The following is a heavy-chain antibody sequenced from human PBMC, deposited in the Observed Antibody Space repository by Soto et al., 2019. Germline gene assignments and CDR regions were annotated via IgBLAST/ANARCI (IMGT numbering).Heavy chain of an antibody. J-gene: IGHJ6*02. D-gene: IGHD1-1*01. CDR2: IYFDGVDK. CDR1: GFTFTSFA. V-gene: IGHV3-30*02. CDR3: VKALRTGRTVFYGFDV. Sequence: PGGSLRLACAACGFTFTSFAIHWVRHAQGKGLEWVAFIYFDGVDKYYGDSVTGPFTVSRDNSKDTLSVQLNSLRVEDTAVYYCVKALRTGRTVFYGFDVWGQGTAVTVSS.